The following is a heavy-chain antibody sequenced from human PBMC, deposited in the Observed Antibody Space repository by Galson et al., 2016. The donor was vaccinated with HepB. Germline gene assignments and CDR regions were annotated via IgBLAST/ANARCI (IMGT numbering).Heavy chain of an antibody. CDR1: GFTFRDYW. CDR3: ARLFVSMTIFDY. V-gene: IGHV3-7*03. D-gene: IGHD3-10*01. CDR2: IKYDETEM. Sequence: SLRLSCAASGFTFRDYWMSWVRQAPGKGLDWVASIKYDETEMRYADSVRGRFTVSRDNARGSLYLHMSSLRVEDTAVYSCARLFVSMTIFDYWGQGIVVTVSS. J-gene: IGHJ4*02.